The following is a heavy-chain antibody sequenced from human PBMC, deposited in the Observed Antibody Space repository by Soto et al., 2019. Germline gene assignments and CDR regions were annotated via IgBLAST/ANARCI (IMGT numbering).Heavy chain of an antibody. J-gene: IGHJ6*02. Sequence: PSETLSLTCTVSGGSISSYYWSWIRQPPGKGLEWIGEFNHSGSTNYSPSLKSRVTISGDTYKNQFSLKLTSVTAADTAVYYCARGAINTHFWSGPINGGVDVWVQGTTLTVSS. V-gene: IGHV4-34*01. CDR3: ARGAINTHFWSGPINGGVDV. D-gene: IGHD3-3*02. CDR2: FNHSGST. CDR1: GGSISSYY.